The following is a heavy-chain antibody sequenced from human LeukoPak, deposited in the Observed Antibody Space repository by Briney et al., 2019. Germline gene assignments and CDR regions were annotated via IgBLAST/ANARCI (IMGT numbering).Heavy chain of an antibody. CDR1: GGSISSGNFY. J-gene: IGHJ4*02. CDR3: ARGGGSSPSY. D-gene: IGHD6-6*01. Sequence: PSQTLPLTCTVSGGSISSGNFYWSWIRQPAGKGLEWIGRIYASGSTTYNPSLESRVTISVDTSKNQFSLNLNSVTAADTAVYYCARGGGSSPSYWGQGTLVTVSS. CDR2: IYASGST. V-gene: IGHV4-61*02.